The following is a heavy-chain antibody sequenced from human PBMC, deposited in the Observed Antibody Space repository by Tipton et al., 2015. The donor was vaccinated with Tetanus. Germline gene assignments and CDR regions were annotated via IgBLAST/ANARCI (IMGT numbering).Heavy chain of an antibody. Sequence: VQLVQSGGEVKKPGESLKISCKGSGYIFYNYWIGWVRQKPAKGLEWMGIIYPGDSDTRYSPSFQGQVTISVDKSINTAYLQWSSLKATDTSMFYCARAHCADGVCNFDFWGPGALVTVAS. CDR3: ARAHCADGVCNFDF. D-gene: IGHD2-8*01. CDR2: IYPGDSDT. J-gene: IGHJ4*01. V-gene: IGHV5-51*01. CDR1: GYIFYNYW.